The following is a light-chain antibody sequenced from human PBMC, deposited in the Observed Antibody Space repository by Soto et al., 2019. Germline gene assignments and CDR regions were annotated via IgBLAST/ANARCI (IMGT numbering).Light chain of an antibody. CDR2: EVY. J-gene: IGLJ1*01. Sequence: QSVLTQPPSASGSPGQSVTISCTGTSSDVGGYNYVSWYQHHPGKAPKLIIYEVYKRPSGVPDRFSGSKSGNTAALTVSGLQAEDEADYYSRSYVGTNSYVFGTGNKDTVL. CDR1: SSDVGGYNY. CDR3: RSYVGTNSYV. V-gene: IGLV2-8*01.